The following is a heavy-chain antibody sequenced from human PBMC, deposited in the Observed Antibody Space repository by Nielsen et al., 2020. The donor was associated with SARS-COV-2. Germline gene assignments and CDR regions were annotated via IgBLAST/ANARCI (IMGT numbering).Heavy chain of an antibody. D-gene: IGHD3-9*01. J-gene: IGHJ6*02. CDR3: ARMNYDILTGFYYGMDV. CDR1: GFSLSTSGMC. V-gene: IGHV2-70*11. Sequence: SGPTLLQPTPTLTLTCTFSGFSLSTSGMCVSWIRQPPGKALEWLARIDWDDDKYYSTSLKTRLTISKDTSKNQVVLTMTNMDPVDTATYYCARMNYDILTGFYYGMDVWGQGTTVTVSS. CDR2: IDWDDDK.